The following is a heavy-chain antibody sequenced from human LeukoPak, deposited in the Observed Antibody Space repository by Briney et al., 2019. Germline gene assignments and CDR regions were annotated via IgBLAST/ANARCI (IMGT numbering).Heavy chain of an antibody. V-gene: IGHV4-30-4*08. D-gene: IGHD3-3*01. CDR3: ARAQYYDFWSGYYGDAFDI. J-gene: IGHJ3*02. CDR1: GGSISSCY. CDR2: IYYSGST. Sequence: KPSETLSLTCTVSGGSISSCYWSWIRQPPGKGLEWIGYIYYSGSTYYNPSLKSRVTISVDTSKNQFSLKLSSVTAADTAVYYCARAQYYDFWSGYYGDAFDIWGQGTMVTVSS.